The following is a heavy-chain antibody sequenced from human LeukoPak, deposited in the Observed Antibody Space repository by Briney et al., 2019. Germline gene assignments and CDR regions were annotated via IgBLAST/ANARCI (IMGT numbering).Heavy chain of an antibody. CDR1: GFTFSSYA. Sequence: PGGSLRLSCAASGFTFSSYAMSWVRQAPGKGLEWVSAISGSGGSTYYADSVKGRFTISRDNSKKTLYLQMNSLRAEDTAVYYCAKGGRGSSWYWVFDYWGQGTLVTVSS. CDR3: AKGGRGSSWYWVFDY. D-gene: IGHD6-13*01. V-gene: IGHV3-23*01. CDR2: ISGSGGST. J-gene: IGHJ4*02.